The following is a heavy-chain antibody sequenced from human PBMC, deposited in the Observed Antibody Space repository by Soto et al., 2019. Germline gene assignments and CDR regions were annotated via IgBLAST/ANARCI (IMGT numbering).Heavy chain of an antibody. D-gene: IGHD3-22*01. J-gene: IGHJ4*02. CDR1: GFTFGGFY. CDR2: ISGSGGII. CDR3: GRDTYYAGSGYHPGGVDF. V-gene: IGHV3-11*01. Sequence: QVQLVESGGGSVKPGGSLRLSCAASGFTFGGFYMGWIRQAPGRGLEWVSFISGSGGIIYLADSVKGRFAISRDNTKNSPDMQMNSLRAEDTAVYYCGRDTYYAGSGYHPGGVDFWGQGTLVTVSS.